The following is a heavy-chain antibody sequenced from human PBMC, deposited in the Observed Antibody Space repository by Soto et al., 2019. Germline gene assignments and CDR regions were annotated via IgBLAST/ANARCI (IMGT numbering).Heavy chain of an antibody. D-gene: IGHD5-18*01. J-gene: IGHJ4*02. V-gene: IGHV3-11*01. Sequence: GGSLRLSCAASGCTFSYYYMSWIRQAPGKGLGWVSYISSSGSTIYYADSVKGRFTISRDNAKNSLYLQMNSLRAEDTAVYYCARXLQRKSDTAMVKDPFGYWGQGTLVTVSS. CDR3: ARXLQRKSDTAMVKDPFGY. CDR1: GCTFSYYY. CDR2: ISSSGSTI.